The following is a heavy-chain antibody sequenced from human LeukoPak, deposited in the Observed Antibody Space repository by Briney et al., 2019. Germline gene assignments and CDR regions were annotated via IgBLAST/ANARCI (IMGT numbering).Heavy chain of an antibody. CDR2: VSDDGTTT. V-gene: IGHV3-74*01. CDR3: ARECDHLRCASSSPDY. J-gene: IGHJ4*02. D-gene: IGHD6-6*01. CDR1: GFGISRYW. Sequence: GGSLRLSCAASGFGISRYWLHWVRQAPGKGLVWVSRVSDDGTTTTYADSVQSRFTVSRDNAKNPLFLQMDDLSAEDTAVYFCARECDHLRCASSSPDYWGQGTMVTVSS.